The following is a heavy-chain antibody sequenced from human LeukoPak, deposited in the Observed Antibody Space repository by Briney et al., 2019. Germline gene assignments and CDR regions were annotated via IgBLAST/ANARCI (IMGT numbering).Heavy chain of an antibody. CDR3: AREGGRAAAGRFDY. V-gene: IGHV3-30*02. CDR1: GINFRSSG. Sequence: GESLRLSCAASGINFRSSGIHWVRQAPGKGLEWVTFIQNDGSDKSYAASVKGRFTISRDNSKNTVYLHMNSLRADDTALYYCAREGGRAAAGRFDYWGQGTLVTVSS. J-gene: IGHJ4*02. CDR2: IQNDGSDK. D-gene: IGHD6-13*01.